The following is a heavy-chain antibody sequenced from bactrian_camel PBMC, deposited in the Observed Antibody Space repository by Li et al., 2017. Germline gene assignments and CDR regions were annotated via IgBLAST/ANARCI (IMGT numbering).Heavy chain of an antibody. J-gene: IGHJ4*01. CDR2: IDNLPGRT. V-gene: IGHV3S40*01. D-gene: IGHD2*01. CDR3: VNGHACSGSACQL. CDR1: GFAFGTYA. Sequence: DVQLVESGGGLVQPGGSLTLSCTASGFAFGTYAMTWVRQVPGKGLEWVSTIDNLPGRTYYAHSVKGRFTISRDNAKNTLYLRLNSLKTEDTAMYYCVNGHACSGSACQLRGQGTQVTVS.